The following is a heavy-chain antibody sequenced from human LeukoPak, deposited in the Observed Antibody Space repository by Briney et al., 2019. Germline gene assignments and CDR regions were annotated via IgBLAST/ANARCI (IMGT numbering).Heavy chain of an antibody. Sequence: GGSLRLSCTASGFTFSSYAMSWVRQAPGKGLEWVSAISGSGGSTYYADSVKGRFTISRDNSKNTLYLQMNSLRAEDTAVYYCAKASYGGNSARNYWGQGTLVTVSS. V-gene: IGHV3-23*01. D-gene: IGHD4-23*01. CDR2: ISGSGGST. CDR1: GFTFSSYA. CDR3: AKASYGGNSARNY. J-gene: IGHJ4*02.